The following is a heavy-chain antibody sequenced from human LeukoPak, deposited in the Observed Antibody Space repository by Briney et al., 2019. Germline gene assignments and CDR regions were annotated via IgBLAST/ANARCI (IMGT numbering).Heavy chain of an antibody. Sequence: PGGSLRLSCAASGFTFSSYGMHWVRQAPGKGLEWVSSISSSSSYIYYADSVKGRFTISRDNAKNSLYLQMNSLRAEDTAVYYCARDRDSGSYRNWFDPWGQGTLVTVSS. J-gene: IGHJ5*02. CDR2: ISSSSSYI. V-gene: IGHV3-21*01. CDR1: GFTFSSYG. CDR3: ARDRDSGSYRNWFDP. D-gene: IGHD1-26*01.